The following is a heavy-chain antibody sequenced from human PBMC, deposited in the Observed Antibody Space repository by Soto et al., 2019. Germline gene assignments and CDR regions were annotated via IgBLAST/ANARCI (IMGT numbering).Heavy chain of an antibody. CDR1: GFSLSNARMG. D-gene: IGHD2-21*02. CDR3: ARIPSYCGGDCYSLWFDP. J-gene: IGHJ5*02. Sequence: SGPTLVNPTETLTLTCTVSGFSLSNARMGVSWIRQPPGKALEWLAHIFSNDEKSYSTSLKSRLTISKDTPKSQVVLTMTNMDPVDTATYYCARIPSYCGGDCYSLWFDPWGQGTLVTVSS. V-gene: IGHV2-26*01. CDR2: IFSNDEK.